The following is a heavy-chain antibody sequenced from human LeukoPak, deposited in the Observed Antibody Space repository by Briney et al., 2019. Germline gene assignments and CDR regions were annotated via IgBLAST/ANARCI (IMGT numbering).Heavy chain of an antibody. Sequence: PGRSLRLSCAASGFTFSSYGMHWVRQAPGKGLEWVAVIWYDGSNKYYADSVKGRFTISRDNAKNSLYLQMSSLRAEDTAVYYCARAFYGDLDYWGQGTLVTVSS. V-gene: IGHV3-33*01. CDR3: ARAFYGDLDY. CDR2: IWYDGSNK. D-gene: IGHD4-17*01. CDR1: GFTFSSYG. J-gene: IGHJ4*02.